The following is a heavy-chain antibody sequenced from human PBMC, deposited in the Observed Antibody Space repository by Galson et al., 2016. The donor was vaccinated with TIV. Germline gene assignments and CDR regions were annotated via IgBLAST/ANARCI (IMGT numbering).Heavy chain of an antibody. D-gene: IGHD2-21*02. Sequence: SLRLSCATSGFTFSDFEMAWVRQTPGKGLEWLAWINSRASDRTTYYADSAKGRFTISRDNAKNSVYLQMNSLRDEDTGIYYCARESLGGFDCSIDYWGQGILVTVSS. CDR2: INSRASDRTT. J-gene: IGHJ4*02. V-gene: IGHV3-48*03. CDR3: ARESLGGFDCSIDY. CDR1: GFTFSDFE.